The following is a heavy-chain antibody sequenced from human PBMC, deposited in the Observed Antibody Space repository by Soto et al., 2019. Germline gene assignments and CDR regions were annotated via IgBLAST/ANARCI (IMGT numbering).Heavy chain of an antibody. J-gene: IGHJ6*02. D-gene: IGHD2-2*01. Sequence: SVKVPCKASGGTFSSYAISWVLQARGQGLDWMGGIIPIFGTANYAQKFQGRVTITADKSTSTAYMELSSLRSEDTAVYYCARDEDIVVVPAARDVYYYYGMDVWGQGTTVTVSS. CDR2: IIPIFGTA. CDR1: GGTFSSYA. CDR3: ARDEDIVVVPAARDVYYYYGMDV. V-gene: IGHV1-69*06.